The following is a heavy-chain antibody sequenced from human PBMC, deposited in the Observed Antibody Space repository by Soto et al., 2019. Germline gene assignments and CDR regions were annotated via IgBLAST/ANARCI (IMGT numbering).Heavy chain of an antibody. Sequence: QVQLVQSGAEVKKPGASVKVSCKASGYTFTSYDINWVRQATGQGLEWMGWVNPNSGNSGYAQKFQGRVTMTRNTSIWTAYMELSSLRSEATAVYYCSRATSDTAMDNYYCYGMDVWGQGTTVTVSS. CDR2: VNPNSGNS. D-gene: IGHD5-18*01. CDR3: SRATSDTAMDNYYCYGMDV. J-gene: IGHJ6*02. V-gene: IGHV1-8*01. CDR1: GYTFTSYD.